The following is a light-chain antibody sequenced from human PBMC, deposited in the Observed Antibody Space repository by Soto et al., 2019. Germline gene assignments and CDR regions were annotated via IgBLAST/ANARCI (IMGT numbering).Light chain of an antibody. Sequence: EIVLTHSPATLSLSPGERAILSCRASQSVCTYLAWYQQKHGQAPRLLIYDASNRATGIPARFGGSGSGTDVTLSANILEPEDFAFDYCQQRSNGQGTLGPGPKVHIK. J-gene: IGKJ3*01. CDR2: DAS. CDR3: QQRSNGQGT. V-gene: IGKV3-11*01. CDR1: QSVCTY.